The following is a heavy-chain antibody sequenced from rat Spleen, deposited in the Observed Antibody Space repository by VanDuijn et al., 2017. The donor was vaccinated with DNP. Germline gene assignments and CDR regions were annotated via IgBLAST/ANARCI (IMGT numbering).Heavy chain of an antibody. J-gene: IGHJ2*01. CDR2: ISNGGNTI. V-gene: IGHV5-25*01. CDR1: GFSFTNYY. Sequence: EVQLVESGGGLVQPGRSMKLSCVASGFSFTNYYMAWVRQAPTKGLEWVAAISNGGNTIYYRDSVKGRFTISRDNAKNTLYLQMNSLRSEDMATYYCVRWNSGHFDYWGQGVMVPVSS. CDR3: VRWNSGHFDY. D-gene: IGHD4-3*01.